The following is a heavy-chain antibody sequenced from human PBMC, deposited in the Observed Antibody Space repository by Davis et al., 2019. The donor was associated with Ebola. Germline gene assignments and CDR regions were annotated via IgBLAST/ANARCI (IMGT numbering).Heavy chain of an antibody. D-gene: IGHD1-26*01. V-gene: IGHV3-30-3*01. CDR3: ARDVWEWELRGGLDY. Sequence: GESLKISCAASGFTFSTYAIHWVRQAPGKGLEWVAVISYDGDNENYADSVKGRFTISRDNSKNTLYLQMNSLRAEDTAVYYCARDVWEWELRGGLDYWGQGTLVTVSS. CDR2: ISYDGDNE. CDR1: GFTFSTYA. J-gene: IGHJ4*02.